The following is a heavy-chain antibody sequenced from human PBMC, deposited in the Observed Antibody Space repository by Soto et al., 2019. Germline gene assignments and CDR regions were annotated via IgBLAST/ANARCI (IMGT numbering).Heavy chain of an antibody. Sequence: QVQLVQSGAEVKKPGSSVKVSCKASGGTFSSYISWVRQAPGQGLEWMGRIIPILGIANYAQKFQGRVTINADKSTSTAYMELRSLRSEDTAVYYCARLLYYDCSGYPVDYWVQGTMVTVSS. J-gene: IGHJ4*02. CDR2: IIPILGIA. D-gene: IGHD3-22*01. V-gene: IGHV1-69*02. CDR3: ARLLYYDCSGYPVDY. CDR1: GGTFSSY.